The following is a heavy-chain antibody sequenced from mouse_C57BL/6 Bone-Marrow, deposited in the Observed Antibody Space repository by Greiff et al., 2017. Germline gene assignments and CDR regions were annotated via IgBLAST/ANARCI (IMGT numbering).Heavy chain of an antibody. Sequence: VKLMESGPGLVQPSQSLSITCTVSGFSLTSYGVHWVRQSPGKGLEWLGVIWRGGSKDYNAAFISRLSISKDNSKGQVFFKMNSLQADDKAIYYCARNGYFDYWGQGTTLTVSS. J-gene: IGHJ2*01. CDR1: GFSLTSYG. CDR3: ARNGYFDY. CDR2: IWRGGSK. V-gene: IGHV2-2*01.